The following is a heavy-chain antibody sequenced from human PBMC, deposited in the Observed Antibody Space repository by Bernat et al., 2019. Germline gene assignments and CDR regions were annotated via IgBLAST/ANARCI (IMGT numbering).Heavy chain of an antibody. CDR1: GFTFSSYT. J-gene: IGHJ5*02. D-gene: IGHD3-22*01. CDR2: IWYDGSNK. V-gene: IGHV3-33*08. CDR3: ARDQINYYDSSRIRRGFDP. Sequence: VQLVESGGGLVQPGGSLRLSCAASGFTFSSYTMSWVRQAPGKGLEWVAVIWYDGSNKYYADSVKGRFTISRDNSKNTLYLQMNSLRAEDTAVYYCARDQINYYDSSRIRRGFDPWGQGTLVTVSS.